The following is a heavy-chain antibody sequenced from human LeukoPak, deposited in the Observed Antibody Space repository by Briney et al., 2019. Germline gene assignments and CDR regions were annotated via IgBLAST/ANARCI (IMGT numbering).Heavy chain of an antibody. Sequence: SETLSLTCAVYGGSFSGYYWSWIRQPPGKGLEWIGEINHSGSTNYNPSLKSRVTISVDTSKNQFSLKLSSVTAADTAVYYCARVYYGSGRPIDYWGQGTLVTVSS. CDR2: INHSGST. CDR3: ARVYYGSGRPIDY. J-gene: IGHJ4*02. CDR1: GGSFSGYY. D-gene: IGHD3-10*01. V-gene: IGHV4-34*01.